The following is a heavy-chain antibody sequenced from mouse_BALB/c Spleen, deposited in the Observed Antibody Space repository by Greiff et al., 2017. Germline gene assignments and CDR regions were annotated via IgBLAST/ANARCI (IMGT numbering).Heavy chain of an antibody. D-gene: IGHD2-4*01. Sequence: VKLMESGPGLVAPSQSLSITCTVSGFSLTSYGVHWVRQPPGKGLEWLGVIWAGGSTNYNSALMSRLSISKDNSKSQVFLKMNSLQTDDTAMYYCAREGYDYDFAYWGQGTLVTVSA. CDR3: AREGYDYDFAY. CDR2: IWAGGST. J-gene: IGHJ3*01. CDR1: GFSLTSYG. V-gene: IGHV2-9*02.